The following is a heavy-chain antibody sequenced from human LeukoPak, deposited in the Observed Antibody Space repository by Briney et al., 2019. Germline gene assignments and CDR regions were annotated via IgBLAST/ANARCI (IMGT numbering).Heavy chain of an antibody. V-gene: IGHV4-61*02. CDR2: IYTGGST. D-gene: IGHD2-2*01. J-gene: IGHJ5*02. Sequence: SQTLSLTCTVSGGSISSGSYYWNWIRQPAGKGLEWIGRIYTGGSTNYNPSLKSRVTISVDTSKNQFSLKLSSVTAADTAVYYCARSPSSIGWFDPWGQGTLVTVSS. CDR3: ARSPSSIGWFDP. CDR1: GGSISSGSYY.